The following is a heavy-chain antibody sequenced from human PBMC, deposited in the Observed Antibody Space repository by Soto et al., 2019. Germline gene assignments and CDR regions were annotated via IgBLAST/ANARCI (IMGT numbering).Heavy chain of an antibody. V-gene: IGHV4-39*01. CDR3: ARHFVAVVIKGWGY. D-gene: IGHD3-10*01. Sequence: SETLSVTCNVSGGSIDRSNYYWGWLRQPPGKGLEWIGTTYYNGNAYYNPSLRSRVSMSVDTSKNQFSLKLISVTAADTAVYYCARHFVAVVIKGWGYWGQGKLVTVS. J-gene: IGHJ4*02. CDR2: TYYNGNA. CDR1: GGSIDRSNYY.